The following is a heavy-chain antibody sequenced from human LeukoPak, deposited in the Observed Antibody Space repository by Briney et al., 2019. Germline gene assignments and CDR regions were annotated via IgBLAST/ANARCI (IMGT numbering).Heavy chain of an antibody. CDR3: ARGGSGWYAVGNWFDP. Sequence: SGTLSLTCAVSGGSISSSNWWSWIRQPPGKGLEWIGEIYHSGSTNYNPSLKSRVTISVDKSKNQFSLKLSSVTAADTAVYYCARGGSGWYAVGNWFDPWGQGTLVTVSP. CDR1: GGSISSSNW. J-gene: IGHJ5*02. CDR2: IYHSGST. V-gene: IGHV4-4*02. D-gene: IGHD6-19*01.